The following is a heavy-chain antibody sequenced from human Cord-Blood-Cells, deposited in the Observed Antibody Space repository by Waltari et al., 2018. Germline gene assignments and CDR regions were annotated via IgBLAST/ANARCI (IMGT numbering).Heavy chain of an antibody. CDR3: ASTDAFDI. CDR1: GGSFSGYY. J-gene: IGHJ3*02. Sequence: QVQLQQWVAGLLKPSETLSLTCAVHGGSFSGYYWSWIRQPPGKGLEWIGEINHSGSTNYNPSRKSRVTISVDTSKNQFSLKLSSVTAADTAVYYCASTDAFDIWGQGTMVTVSS. CDR2: INHSGST. V-gene: IGHV4-34*01.